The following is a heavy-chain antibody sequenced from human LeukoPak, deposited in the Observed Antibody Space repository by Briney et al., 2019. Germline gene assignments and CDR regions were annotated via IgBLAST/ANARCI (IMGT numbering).Heavy chain of an antibody. D-gene: IGHD6-13*01. Sequence: GGSLRLSCAASGFTLSSYAMSWVRQAPGKGLEWVSAISGGGGGTYYADSVKGRFTISRDNSKNTLYLHMNSLRAEDTAVYYCAKRGAPVYSNPHHAFDIWGQGTMVTVSS. CDR1: GFTLSSYA. CDR3: AKRGAPVYSNPHHAFDI. CDR2: ISGGGGGT. J-gene: IGHJ3*02. V-gene: IGHV3-23*01.